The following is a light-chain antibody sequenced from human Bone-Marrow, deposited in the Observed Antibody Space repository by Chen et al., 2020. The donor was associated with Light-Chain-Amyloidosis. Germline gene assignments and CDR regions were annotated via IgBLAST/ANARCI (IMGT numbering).Light chain of an antibody. Sequence: QSALTQPASVSGSPGQSITISCTGTSSDVGGYNCVSWYQQHPGKAPKLMIYEVSNRPSGVSNRFSGSKSGNTASLTISGLQAEDEADYYCSSYTSSSRVFGTGTKVTVL. CDR3: SSYTSSSRV. V-gene: IGLV2-14*01. CDR2: EVS. CDR1: SSDVGGYNC. J-gene: IGLJ1*01.